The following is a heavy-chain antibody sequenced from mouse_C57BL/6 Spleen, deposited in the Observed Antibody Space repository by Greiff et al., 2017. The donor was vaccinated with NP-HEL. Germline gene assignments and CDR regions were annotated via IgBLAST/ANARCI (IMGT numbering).Heavy chain of an antibody. D-gene: IGHD2-3*01. CDR2: INYDGSST. V-gene: IGHV5-16*01. J-gene: IGHJ2*01. CDR3: ARDRDGYYDY. CDR1: GFTFSDYY. Sequence: DVQLVESEGGLVQPGGSMKLSCTASGFTFSDYYMAWVRQVPEKGLEWVANINYDGSSTYYMDSLKGRFTISRDNAKNILYLQMSSLKSEDTATYSCARDRDGYYDYWGQGTTLTVSS.